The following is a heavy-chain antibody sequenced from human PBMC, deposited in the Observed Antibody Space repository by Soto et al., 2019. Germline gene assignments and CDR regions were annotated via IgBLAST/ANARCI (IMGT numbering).Heavy chain of an antibody. CDR2: INPIFGTA. CDR3: ARDLVEMATITYYYYYGMDV. D-gene: IGHD5-12*01. J-gene: IGHJ6*02. CDR1: GGTFSSYA. Sequence: SVKVSCKASGGTFSSYAISWVRQAPGQGLEWMGGINPIFGTANYAQKFQGRVTITADKSTSTAYMELSSLRSEDTAVYYCARDLVEMATITYYYYYGMDVWGQGTTVTVSS. V-gene: IGHV1-69*06.